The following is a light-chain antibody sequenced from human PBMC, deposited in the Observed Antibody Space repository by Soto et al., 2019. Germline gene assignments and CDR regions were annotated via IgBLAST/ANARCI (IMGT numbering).Light chain of an antibody. J-gene: IGKJ2*01. V-gene: IGKV1-13*02. Sequence: AIQLTQSPSSLSASVGDRVTITCRASQGISSALAWYQQKPGKAPKLLIFDASTLESGVPSRFSGSGSGTDFTLTISSLQPEDFASYYCQEFSSYPHTFGQGTKLEIK. CDR2: DAS. CDR1: QGISSA. CDR3: QEFSSYPHT.